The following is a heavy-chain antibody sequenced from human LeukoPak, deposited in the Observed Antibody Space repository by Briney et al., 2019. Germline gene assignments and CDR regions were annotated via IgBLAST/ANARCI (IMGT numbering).Heavy chain of an antibody. CDR2: INHSGST. D-gene: IGHD2-15*01. CDR1: GGSFSGYY. Sequence: SETLSLTCAVYGGSFSGYYWSWIRQPPGKGLEWIGEINHSGSTNYNPSLKSRVTISVDTSKNQFSLKLSSVTAADTAVYYCAARGYCSGGSCYSDPTKNYMDVWGKGTTVTVSS. CDR3: AARGYCSGGSCYSDPTKNYMDV. J-gene: IGHJ6*03. V-gene: IGHV4-34*01.